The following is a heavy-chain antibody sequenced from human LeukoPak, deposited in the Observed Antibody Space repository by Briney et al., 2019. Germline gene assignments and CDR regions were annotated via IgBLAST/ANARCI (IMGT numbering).Heavy chain of an antibody. D-gene: IGHD2-2*01. J-gene: IGHJ6*03. Sequence: PGRSLRLSCAASGFTFSSYWMHWVRQAPGKGLVWVSRINTDGSSTSYADSVKGRFTISRDNAKNTLYLQMNSLRAEDTAVYYCARVRYCSSTSCSWDYYYYMDVWGKGTTVTVSS. CDR2: INTDGSST. V-gene: IGHV3-74*01. CDR3: ARVRYCSSTSCSWDYYYYMDV. CDR1: GFTFSSYW.